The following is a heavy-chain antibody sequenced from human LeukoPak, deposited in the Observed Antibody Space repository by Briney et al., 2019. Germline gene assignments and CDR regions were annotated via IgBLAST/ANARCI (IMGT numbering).Heavy chain of an antibody. Sequence: SETLSLTCTVSGGSISSYYWTWIRQPPGKGLEWIGYIYYSGTTKYNPSLKSRVTLSLDTSKNQFSLRLNSVTAADTAVYYCARRVAVPGSYYFDYWSQGTLVTISS. V-gene: IGHV4-59*08. D-gene: IGHD2-2*01. J-gene: IGHJ4*02. CDR2: IYYSGTT. CDR1: GGSISSYY. CDR3: ARRVAVPGSYYFDY.